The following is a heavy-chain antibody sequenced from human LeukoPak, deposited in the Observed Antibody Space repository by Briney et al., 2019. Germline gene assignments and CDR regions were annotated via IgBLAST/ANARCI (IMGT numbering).Heavy chain of an antibody. CDR2: IYTSGST. J-gene: IGHJ1*01. V-gene: IGHV4-4*07. Sequence: SETLSLTCTASGGSISSYYWSWIRQPAGKGLEWIGRIYTSGSTNYNPSLKSRVTMSVDTSKNQFSLKLSSVTAADTAVYYCAGGGIAVAGNRKYFQHWGQGTLVTVSS. CDR1: GGSISSYY. CDR3: AGGGIAVAGNRKYFQH. D-gene: IGHD6-19*01.